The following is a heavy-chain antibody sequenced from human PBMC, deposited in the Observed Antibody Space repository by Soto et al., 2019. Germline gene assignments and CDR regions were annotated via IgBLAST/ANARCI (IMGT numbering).Heavy chain of an antibody. V-gene: IGHV1-2*04. CDR1: GYTFTGYY. Sequence: ASVKVSCKASGYTFTGYYMHWVRQAPGQGLEWMGWINPNSGGTNYAQKFQGWVTMTRDTSISTAYMELSRLRSDDTAVYYCARGLRSRGYSYGYYYYYGMDVWGQGTTVTVSS. CDR2: INPNSGGT. D-gene: IGHD5-18*01. J-gene: IGHJ6*02. CDR3: ARGLRSRGYSYGYYYYYGMDV.